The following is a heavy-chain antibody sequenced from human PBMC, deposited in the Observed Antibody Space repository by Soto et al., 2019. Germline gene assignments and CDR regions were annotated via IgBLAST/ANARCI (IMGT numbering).Heavy chain of an antibody. CDR2: INPSGGST. Sequence: ASVKVSCKASGYTFTSYYMHCVRQAPGQGLEWMGIINPSGGSTSYAQKFQGRVTMTRDTSTSTVYMELSSLRSEDTAVYYCARESRITIFGVVIDWFDPWGQGTLVTVSS. D-gene: IGHD3-3*01. V-gene: IGHV1-46*01. CDR3: ARESRITIFGVVIDWFDP. CDR1: GYTFTSYY. J-gene: IGHJ5*02.